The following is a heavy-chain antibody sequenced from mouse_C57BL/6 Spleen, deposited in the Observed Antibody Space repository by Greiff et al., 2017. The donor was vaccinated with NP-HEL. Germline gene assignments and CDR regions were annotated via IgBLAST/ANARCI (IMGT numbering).Heavy chain of an antibody. CDR3: ERQAVIYYDYDKGVSLGY. CDR2: IDPSDSET. V-gene: IGHV1-52*01. D-gene: IGHD2-4*01. CDR1: GYTFTSYW. J-gene: IGHJ2*01. Sequence: QVQLQQPGAELVRPGSSVKLSCKASGYTFTSYWMHWVKQRPIQGLEWIGNIDPSDSETHYNQKFKDKATLTVDKSSSTAYMQLSSLTSEDSAVYYCERQAVIYYDYDKGVSLGYWGQGTTLTVSS.